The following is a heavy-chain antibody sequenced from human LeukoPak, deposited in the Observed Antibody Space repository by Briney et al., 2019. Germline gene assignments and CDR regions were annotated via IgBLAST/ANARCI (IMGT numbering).Heavy chain of an antibody. Sequence: GGSLRPSCAASGFTFSSYAMSWVRQAPGKGLEWVSGISGSGGTTHYADSVKGRFTISRDNSKNTLYLQMNSLRAEDTAVYYCAKGVHYDTGGGQGTLVTVSS. V-gene: IGHV3-23*01. CDR3: AKGVHYDTG. CDR1: GFTFSSYA. CDR2: ISGSGGTT. J-gene: IGHJ4*02. D-gene: IGHD3-9*01.